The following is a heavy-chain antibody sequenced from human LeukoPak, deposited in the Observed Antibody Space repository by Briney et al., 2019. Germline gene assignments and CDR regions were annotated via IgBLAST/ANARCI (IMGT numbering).Heavy chain of an antibody. V-gene: IGHV1-69*05. CDR3: ARGFPDFWSGSPFDY. CDR1: GGTFSSDA. J-gene: IGHJ4*02. CDR2: IIPIFGTA. Sequence: SVKVSCKASGGTFSSDAISWVRQAPGQGLEWMGGIIPIFGTANYAQKFQGRVTITTDESTSTAYMELSSLRSEDTAVYYCARGFPDFWSGSPFDYWGQGTLVTVSS. D-gene: IGHD3-3*01.